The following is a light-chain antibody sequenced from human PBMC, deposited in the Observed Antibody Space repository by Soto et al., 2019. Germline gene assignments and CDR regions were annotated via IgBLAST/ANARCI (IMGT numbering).Light chain of an antibody. CDR3: LRDCHYPYP. Sequence: ATQMTQSPSSLSVSVGDRITITCRASQDIRNDLGWYQQKPGKAPKLLIYGTSNLQSGVPARFSGSGSGTDFTLTISSLQPEDCATYYCLRDCHYPYPFGQGNKREIK. CDR2: GTS. CDR1: QDIRND. J-gene: IGKJ2*01. V-gene: IGKV1-6*01.